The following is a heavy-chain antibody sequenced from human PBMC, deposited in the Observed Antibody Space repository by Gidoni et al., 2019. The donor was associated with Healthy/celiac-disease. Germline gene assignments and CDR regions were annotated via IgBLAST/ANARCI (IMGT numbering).Heavy chain of an antibody. Sequence: EVQLLESVGGLVQPGGSLRLSCAASGFTFSSYAMSWVRQAPGKGLEWVSAISGSGGSTYYADSVKGRFTISRDNSKNTLYLQMNSLRAEDTAVYYCAKDFGGSYLRNLSDLEGYFDYWGQGTLVTVSS. J-gene: IGHJ4*02. V-gene: IGHV3-23*01. CDR3: AKDFGGSYLRNLSDLEGYFDY. CDR1: GFTFSSYA. CDR2: ISGSGGST. D-gene: IGHD1-26*01.